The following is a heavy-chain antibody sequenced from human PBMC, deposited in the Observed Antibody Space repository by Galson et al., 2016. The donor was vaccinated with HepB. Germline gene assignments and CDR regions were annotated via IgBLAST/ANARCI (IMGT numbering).Heavy chain of an antibody. CDR2: INRGNT. CDR3: ATAIVGVTTSFDY. V-gene: IGHV1-3*01. J-gene: IGHJ4*02. CDR1: GYSFTNYA. D-gene: IGHD1-26*01. Sequence: SVKVSCKASGYSFTNYAMHWVRQAPGQRLEWMGWINRGNTKYSQKFQGRVTITRDTSASTAYMELSSLRSEDMAVYYCATAIVGVTTSFDYWGQGALVTVSS.